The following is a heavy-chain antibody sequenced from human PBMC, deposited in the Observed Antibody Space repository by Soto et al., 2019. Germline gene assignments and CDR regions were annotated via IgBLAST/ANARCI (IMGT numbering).Heavy chain of an antibody. Sequence: EVQLVESGGGLVHPGGSLKLSCAASGFPFNGSAMHWVRQAPGKGLEWVGRIRSKPNNYATAYAASLKGRFTISRDDSKNTAYLQMNSLKTEDTAVYYCAGDFYYNMDVWGQGTTVTVSS. CDR1: GFPFNGSA. CDR2: IRSKPNNYAT. J-gene: IGHJ6*02. CDR3: AGDFYYNMDV. V-gene: IGHV3-73*02.